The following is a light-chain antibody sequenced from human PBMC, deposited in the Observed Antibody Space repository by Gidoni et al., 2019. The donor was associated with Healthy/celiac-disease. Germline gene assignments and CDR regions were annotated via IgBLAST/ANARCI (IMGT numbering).Light chain of an antibody. CDR3: MQALQTMDGT. CDR1: QSLLHSNGYNY. Sequence: SPLSLPVTPGEPASISCRSSQSLLHSNGYNYLDWYLQKPGQSPQLLIYLGSNRASGVPDRFSGSGSGTDFTLKISRVEAEDVGVYYCMQALQTMDGTFXPXTKVDIK. J-gene: IGKJ3*01. V-gene: IGKV2-28*01. CDR2: LGS.